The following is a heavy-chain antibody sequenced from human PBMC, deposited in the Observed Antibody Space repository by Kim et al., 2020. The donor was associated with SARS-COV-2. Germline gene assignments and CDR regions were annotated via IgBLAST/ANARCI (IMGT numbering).Heavy chain of an antibody. V-gene: IGHV5-10-1*01. J-gene: IGHJ5*02. D-gene: IGHD3-16*01. CDR2: IDPRDSDT. Sequence: GESLKISCKGSGYTFSSYTITWVRQIPGKGLEWMGRIDPRDSDTKYSPTSNGHITISVDNSITTAYLQWGSLRASDTAMYYCARLDYLGSWGQGTLVTVFS. CDR1: GYTFSSYT. CDR3: ARLDYLGS.